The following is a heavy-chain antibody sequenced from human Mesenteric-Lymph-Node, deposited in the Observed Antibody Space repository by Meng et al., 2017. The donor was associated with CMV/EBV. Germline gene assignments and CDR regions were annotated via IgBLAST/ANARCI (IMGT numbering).Heavy chain of an antibody. CDR1: GASISAYY. Sequence: SETLSLTCTVSGASISAYYWSWLRLSPGKGLEWIAYIHHSGLTNYNTYLKSRLTISVDTSKNQFSLTLTSVTAADTALYYCARGPIVVENYFDPWGQGTLVTVSS. V-gene: IGHV4-59*01. CDR2: IHHSGLT. D-gene: IGHD2-2*01. CDR3: ARGPIVVENYFDP. J-gene: IGHJ5*02.